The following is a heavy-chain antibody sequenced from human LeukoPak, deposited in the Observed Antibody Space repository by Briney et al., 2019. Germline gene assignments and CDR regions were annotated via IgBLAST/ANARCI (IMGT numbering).Heavy chain of an antibody. J-gene: IGHJ4*02. CDR1: GGTFSSYA. Sequence: GASVKVSCKASGGTFSSYAISWVRQAPGQGLEWMGGIIPIFGTANYAQKFQGRVTMTRDTSTSTVYMELSSLRSEDTAVYYCATGFWSGSRGGYWGQGTLVTVSS. CDR2: IIPIFGTA. CDR3: ATGFWSGSRGGY. V-gene: IGHV1-69*05. D-gene: IGHD3-3*01.